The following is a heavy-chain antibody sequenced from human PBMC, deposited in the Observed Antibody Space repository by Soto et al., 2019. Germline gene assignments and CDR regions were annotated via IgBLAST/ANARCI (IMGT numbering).Heavy chain of an antibody. CDR3: ARRKASSTTSLSFRAGFDY. Sequence: EVQLVQSGAEVKKPGESLKISCKGSGDSFTNYWIGWVRQMPGKGLEWMGLIYPGDSDTRYSPSFEGQVTISADKSISTAYLQWSGLKASDTAMYYCARRKASSTTSLSFRAGFDYWGQGTLVTVSS. CDR1: GDSFTNYW. CDR2: IYPGDSDT. D-gene: IGHD2-2*01. V-gene: IGHV5-51*01. J-gene: IGHJ4*02.